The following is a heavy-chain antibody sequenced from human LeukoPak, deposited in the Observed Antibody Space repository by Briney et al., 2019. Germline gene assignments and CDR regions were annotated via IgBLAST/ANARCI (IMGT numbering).Heavy chain of an antibody. CDR3: ARIDSYGFDY. CDR1: GFTFSDYY. D-gene: IGHD5-18*01. Sequence: PGGSLRLSCAASGFTFSDYYMSWVRQAPGKGLEWVSYISSSSSYTNYADSVKGRFTISRDNAKNSLYLQMNILRAEDTAVYYCARIDSYGFDYWGQGTLVTVSS. CDR2: ISSSSSYT. V-gene: IGHV3-11*06. J-gene: IGHJ4*02.